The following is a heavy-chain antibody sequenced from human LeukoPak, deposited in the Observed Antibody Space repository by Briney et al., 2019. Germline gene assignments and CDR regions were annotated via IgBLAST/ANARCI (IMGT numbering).Heavy chain of an antibody. D-gene: IGHD2-15*01. Sequence: GGSLRLSCAASGFTFSSYSMNWVRQAPGKGLEWVSSISSSRNYIYYADSVKGRFTISRDNAKNSLYLQMNSLRAEDTAVYYCARDSCSGGGCHYWYFDLWGRGTLVTVSS. V-gene: IGHV3-21*01. CDR3: ARDSCSGGGCHYWYFDL. CDR1: GFTFSSYS. CDR2: ISSSRNYI. J-gene: IGHJ2*01.